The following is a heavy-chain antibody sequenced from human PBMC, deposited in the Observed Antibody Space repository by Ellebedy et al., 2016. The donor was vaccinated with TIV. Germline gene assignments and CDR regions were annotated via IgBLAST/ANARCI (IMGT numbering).Heavy chain of an antibody. CDR1: GGSVSSGSYY. J-gene: IGHJ6*03. Sequence: SETLSLTXTVSGGSVSSGSYYWSWIRQPPGKGLEWIGYIYYSGSTNYNPSLKSRVTISVDTSKNQFSLKLSSVTAADTAVYYCARGRRDLGYCSSTSCPRSGYYYYYYMDVWGKGTTVTVSS. V-gene: IGHV4-61*01. CDR3: ARGRRDLGYCSSTSCPRSGYYYYYYMDV. D-gene: IGHD2-2*01. CDR2: IYYSGST.